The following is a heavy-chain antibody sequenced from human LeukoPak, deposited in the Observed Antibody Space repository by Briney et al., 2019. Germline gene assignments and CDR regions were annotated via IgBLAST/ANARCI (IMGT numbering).Heavy chain of an antibody. V-gene: IGHV1-69*05. D-gene: IGHD5-18*01. CDR1: GGTFSSYA. CDR2: IIPIFGTA. Sequence: SVKVSCKASGGTFSSYAISWVRQAPGQGLEWMGGIIPIFGTANYAQKFQGRVTMTRDTSTSTVYMELSSLRSEDTAVYYCARAYSYGSSYYYGMDVWGQGTTVTVSS. CDR3: ARAYSYGSSYYYGMDV. J-gene: IGHJ6*02.